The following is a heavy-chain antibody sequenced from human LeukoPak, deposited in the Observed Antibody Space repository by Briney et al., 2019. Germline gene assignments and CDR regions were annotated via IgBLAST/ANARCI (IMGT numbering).Heavy chain of an antibody. Sequence: SETLSLTCTVSGGSISSSSYYWGWIRQPPGKGLEWIGSIYYSGSTYYNPSLKSRVTISVDTSKNQFSLKLSSVTAADTAVYYCAGHGNVVVPAATHLDYWGQGTLVTVSS. CDR3: AGHGNVVVPAATHLDY. CDR1: GGSISSSSYY. D-gene: IGHD2-2*01. V-gene: IGHV4-39*01. J-gene: IGHJ4*02. CDR2: IYYSGST.